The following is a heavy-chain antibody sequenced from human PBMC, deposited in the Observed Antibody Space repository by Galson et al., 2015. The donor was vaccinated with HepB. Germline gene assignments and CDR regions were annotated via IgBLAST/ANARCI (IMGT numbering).Heavy chain of an antibody. Sequence: SLRLSCAASGFTFTGYGMNWVRQAPGRGLEWVSYISRTSRAIYYADSVKGRFTISRDNAKNSLYVQMTSLRIEDTAVYYCARVNFDLLTGKSLEYWGEGTLVSVPS. CDR1: GFTFTGYG. J-gene: IGHJ4*02. V-gene: IGHV3-48*01. CDR2: ISRTSRAI. D-gene: IGHD3-9*01. CDR3: ARVNFDLLTGKSLEY.